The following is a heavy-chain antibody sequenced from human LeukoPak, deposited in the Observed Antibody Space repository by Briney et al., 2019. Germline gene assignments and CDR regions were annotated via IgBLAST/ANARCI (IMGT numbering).Heavy chain of an antibody. CDR1: GFTFSTYA. CDR2: IKEDGSES. V-gene: IGHV3-7*03. J-gene: IGHJ4*02. D-gene: IGHD5-12*01. CDR3: ARFPRDPWRFDH. Sequence: PTGGSLRLSCGASGFTFSTYAMIWVRQAPGKGLEWAANIKEDGSESYYVDSVKGRFTISRDNTKNSLYLQMNNLRAEDTAVYYCARFPRDPWRFDHWGQGTLVTVSS.